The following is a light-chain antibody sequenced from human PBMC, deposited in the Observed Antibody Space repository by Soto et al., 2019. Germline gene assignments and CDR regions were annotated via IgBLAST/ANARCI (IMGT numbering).Light chain of an antibody. V-gene: IGLV1-47*01. Sequence: QAVVTQPPSASGTPGQRVTISCSGSSSNIGSYYVYWYQQLPGTAPKLLIYTNNQRPSGVPDRFSGSKSGTSASLAISGLRSEDEADYYCATWDDSLTGWVFGGGTKLTVL. J-gene: IGLJ3*02. CDR1: SSNIGSYY. CDR3: ATWDDSLTGWV. CDR2: TNN.